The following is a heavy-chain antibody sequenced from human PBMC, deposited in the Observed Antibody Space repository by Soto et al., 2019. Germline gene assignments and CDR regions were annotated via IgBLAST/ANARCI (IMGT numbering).Heavy chain of an antibody. V-gene: IGHV2-5*02. CDR2: IYWDDDK. Sequence: QITLKESGPTLVKPTETLTLTCSFSGFSLSTYGVGVNWIRQTPGKALEWLALIYWDDDKRYSSSLKNRLAVTRAXXTXQXDFIMTNMDPGDTATYYCAHSERFGGGSYYDKGLDVWGQGTTVTVSS. CDR3: AHSERFGGGSYYDKGLDV. J-gene: IGHJ6*02. D-gene: IGHD3-10*01. CDR1: GFSLSTYGVG.